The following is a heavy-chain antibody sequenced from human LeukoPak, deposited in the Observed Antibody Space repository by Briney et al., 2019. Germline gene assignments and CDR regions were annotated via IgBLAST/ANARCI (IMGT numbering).Heavy chain of an antibody. Sequence: QPGGSLRLSCAASGFTFSNYWMHWVRHGPGKGLVGVSRIRSDGTSTSYADSVKGRFTISRDNAKNTLYLQMSSLRAEDTAVYYCARGGDPVKYYAEYFQYWGQGTLVTVSS. J-gene: IGHJ1*01. CDR2: IRSDGTST. D-gene: IGHD2-21*02. CDR3: ARGGDPVKYYAEYFQY. CDR1: GFTFSNYW. V-gene: IGHV3-74*01.